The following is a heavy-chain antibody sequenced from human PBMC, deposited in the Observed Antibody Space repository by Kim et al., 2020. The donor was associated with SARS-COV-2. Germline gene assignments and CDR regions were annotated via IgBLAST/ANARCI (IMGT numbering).Heavy chain of an antibody. J-gene: IGHJ4*02. Sequence: GGSLRLSCAASGFTFSSYSMNWVRQAPGKGLEWVSYISSSSSTIYYADSVKGRFTISRDNAKNSLYLQMNSLRDEDTAVYYCARGAPYYDFWSGYGYWGQGTLVTVSS. CDR1: GFTFSSYS. V-gene: IGHV3-48*02. D-gene: IGHD3-3*01. CDR3: ARGAPYYDFWSGYGY. CDR2: ISSSSSTI.